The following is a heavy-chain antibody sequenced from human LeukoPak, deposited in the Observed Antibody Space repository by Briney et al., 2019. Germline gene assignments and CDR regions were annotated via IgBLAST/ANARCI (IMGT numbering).Heavy chain of an antibody. CDR2: INPNSGGT. D-gene: IGHD6-25*01. CDR1: GYTFSGYY. J-gene: IGHJ5*02. V-gene: IGHV1-2*02. Sequence: ASVKVSCKASGYTFSGYYMHWVRQAPGQWLEWMGWINPNSGGTHYAQKFQDRVTMTRDTSISTAYMELNSLRFDDTAVYYCAREGAAAEDVNWFDPWGQGTLVTVSS. CDR3: AREGAAAEDVNWFDP.